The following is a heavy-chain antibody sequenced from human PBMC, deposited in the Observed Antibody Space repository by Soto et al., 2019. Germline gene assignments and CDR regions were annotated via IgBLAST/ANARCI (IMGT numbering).Heavy chain of an antibody. J-gene: IGHJ6*02. CDR2: ISCYNGKT. CDR3: ARDAPPPELRFLEWHNYDYNGMDV. Sequence: QVQVVQSGDEVKETGASVRVSCKTSGYSFTAYGISWVRQAPGPGLEWMGWISCYNGKTKYAQKVQGRGTMTTDTSTSTAYMEVRSLRSDDTAIYYCARDAPPPELRFLEWHNYDYNGMDVWGQGTTVTVSS. D-gene: IGHD3-3*01. CDR1: GYSFTAYG. V-gene: IGHV1-18*01.